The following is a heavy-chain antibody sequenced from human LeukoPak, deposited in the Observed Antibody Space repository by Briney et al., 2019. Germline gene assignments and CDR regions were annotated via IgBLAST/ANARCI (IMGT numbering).Heavy chain of an antibody. J-gene: IGHJ5*02. CDR1: GFTFSSYW. CDR2: IKSDGSST. V-gene: IGHV3-74*01. Sequence: GESLKISCAASGFTFSSYWIHWVRQAPGKGLVWVSRIKSDGSSTSYADSVQGRFTISGDNAKNTLYLQMNSLRAEDTAVYYCARDNNSWFDPWGQGTLVTVSS. CDR3: ARDNNSWFDP.